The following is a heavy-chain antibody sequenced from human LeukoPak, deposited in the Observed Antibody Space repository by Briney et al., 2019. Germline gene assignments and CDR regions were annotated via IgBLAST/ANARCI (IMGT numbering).Heavy chain of an antibody. Sequence: GGSLRLSCSASGFSFSIYAMNRVRQAPGKGLEWVGRIKSKSDDGTIDYAAPVKGRFTISRDDSKNTLYLQMNSLKTEDSAVYYCTTEGSWGQGTLVTVSS. CDR3: TTEGS. J-gene: IGHJ4*02. CDR2: IKSKSDDGTI. CDR1: GFSFSIYA. V-gene: IGHV3-15*01.